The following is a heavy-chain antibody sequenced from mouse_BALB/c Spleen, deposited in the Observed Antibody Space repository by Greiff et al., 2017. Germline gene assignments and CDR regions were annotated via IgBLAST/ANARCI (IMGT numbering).Heavy chain of an antibody. J-gene: IGHJ3*01. CDR2: ILPGSGST. CDR3: ARPWFAY. CDR1: GYTFSSYW. V-gene: IGHV1-9*01. Sequence: QVQLKQSGAELMKPGASVKISCKATGYTFSSYWIEWVKQRPGHGLEWIGEILPGSGSTNYNEKFKGKATFTADTSSNTAYLQLSSLTSEDTAVYYCARPWFAYWGQGTLVTVSA.